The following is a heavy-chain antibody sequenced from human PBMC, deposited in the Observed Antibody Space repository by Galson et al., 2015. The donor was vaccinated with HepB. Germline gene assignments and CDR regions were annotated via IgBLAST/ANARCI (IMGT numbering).Heavy chain of an antibody. Sequence: SLRLSCAASGFTFSNAWMNWVRQAPGKGLEWVGRIKSKTDGGTTDYAAPVKGRFTISRDDSKNTLYLQMNSLKTEDTAVYYCARDRYFDGNGNYFELGDWGQGILVTVSS. J-gene: IGHJ4*02. CDR3: ARDRYFDGNGNYFELGD. CDR1: GFTFSNAW. D-gene: IGHD3-22*01. CDR2: IKSKTDGGTT. V-gene: IGHV3-15*07.